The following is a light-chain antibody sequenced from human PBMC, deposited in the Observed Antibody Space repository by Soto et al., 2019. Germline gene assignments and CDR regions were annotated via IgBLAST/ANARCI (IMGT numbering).Light chain of an antibody. Sequence: EIVLTQSPATLSLYPGERATLSCRASQGVSSYLAWYQQKPGQAPRLLIYDASNRATGIPARFSGSGPGTDFTLTISSLEPEDFAVYYCQQRSNWPLTFGGGTKVEIK. CDR2: DAS. V-gene: IGKV3D-11*01. J-gene: IGKJ4*01. CDR1: QGVSSY. CDR3: QQRSNWPLT.